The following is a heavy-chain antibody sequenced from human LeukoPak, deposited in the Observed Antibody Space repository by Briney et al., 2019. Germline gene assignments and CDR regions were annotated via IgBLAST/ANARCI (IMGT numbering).Heavy chain of an antibody. Sequence: SETLSLTCTVSGGSISSSSYYWGWIRQPPGKGLEWIGSIYYSGSTYYNPSLKSRVTISVDTSKNQFSLKLSSVTAADTAVYYCARHRIAAAGTVGGAKNWFDPWGQGTLVTVSS. CDR2: IYYSGST. CDR1: GGSISSSSYY. J-gene: IGHJ5*02. CDR3: ARHRIAAAGTVGGAKNWFDP. V-gene: IGHV4-39*01. D-gene: IGHD6-13*01.